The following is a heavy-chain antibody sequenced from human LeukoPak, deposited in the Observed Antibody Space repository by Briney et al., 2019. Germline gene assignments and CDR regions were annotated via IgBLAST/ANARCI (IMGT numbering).Heavy chain of an antibody. J-gene: IGHJ4*02. Sequence: PAGGSLRLSCAASGFTFSTYWMHWVRQAPGKGLVWVSRINSDGSITTYADSVKGRFTISRDNAKNTLFLQMDSLRAEDMAVYYCARDRLAVMDYWGQGTLVTVSS. CDR3: ARDRLAVMDY. CDR1: GFTFSTYW. CDR2: INSDGSIT. D-gene: IGHD3-9*01. V-gene: IGHV3-74*01.